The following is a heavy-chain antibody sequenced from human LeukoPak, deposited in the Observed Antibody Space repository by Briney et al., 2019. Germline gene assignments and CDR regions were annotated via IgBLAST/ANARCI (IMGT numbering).Heavy chain of an antibody. CDR3: ARHSRSAYTGYENAFDI. Sequence: SETLSLTCTVSGDSVSSSSYCWDWIRQPPGKGLEWIGNIYNSANTHYNPSLKTRITMSVDTSKNQFSLKLNSVTAADTGIYYCARHSRSAYTGYENAFDIWGQGTMVTVSS. D-gene: IGHD5-12*01. V-gene: IGHV4-39*01. CDR1: GDSVSSSSYC. CDR2: IYNSANT. J-gene: IGHJ3*02.